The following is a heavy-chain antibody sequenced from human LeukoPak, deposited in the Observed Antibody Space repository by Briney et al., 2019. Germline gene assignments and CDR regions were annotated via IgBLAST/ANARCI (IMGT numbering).Heavy chain of an antibody. J-gene: IGHJ6*03. CDR2: IYTSGST. D-gene: IGHD3-10*01. CDR1: GGSISSYY. V-gene: IGHV4-4*07. CDR3: ASGPSAAGSYYYYYMDV. Sequence: PSETLSLTCTVSGGSISSYYWSWIRQPAGKGLEWIGRIYTSGSTNYNPSLKSRVTMSVDTSKNQFSLKLSSVTAADTAVYYCASGPSAAGSYYYYYMDVWGKGTTVTVSS.